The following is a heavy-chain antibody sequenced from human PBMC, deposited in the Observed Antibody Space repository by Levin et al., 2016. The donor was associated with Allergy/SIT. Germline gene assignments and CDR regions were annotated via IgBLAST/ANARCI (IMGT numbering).Heavy chain of an antibody. CDR2: ISGSGGST. CDR1: GFTFSSYA. CDR3: AKDPYREKYYYYYYGMDV. J-gene: IGHJ6*02. Sequence: GESLKISCAASGFTFSSYAMSWVRQAPGKGLEWVSAISGSGGSTYYADSVKGRFTISRDNSKNTLYLQMNSLRAEDTAVYYCAKDPYREKYYYYYYGMDVWGQGTTVTVSS. V-gene: IGHV3-23*01.